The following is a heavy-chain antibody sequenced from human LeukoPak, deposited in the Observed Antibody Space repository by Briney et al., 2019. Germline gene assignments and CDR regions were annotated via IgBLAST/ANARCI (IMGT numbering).Heavy chain of an antibody. CDR3: ARGRGKAGFGDNYYGMDV. CDR1: GFTFSSYS. CDR2: INDSGST. Sequence: GSLRLSCAASGFTFSSYSMNWVRQPPGKGLEWIGEINDSGSTNYNPSLKSRVTKSVDTSKNQFSLKLTSVTAADTAVYYCARGRGKAGFGDNYYGMDVWGQGTTVTVSS. J-gene: IGHJ6*02. V-gene: IGHV4-34*01. D-gene: IGHD3-16*01.